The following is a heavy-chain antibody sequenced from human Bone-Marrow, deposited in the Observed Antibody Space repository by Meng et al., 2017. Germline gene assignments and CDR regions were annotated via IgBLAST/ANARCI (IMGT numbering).Heavy chain of an antibody. CDR2: INPKSGDT. CDR3: ARDENISLGKLFGDY. Sequence: ASVKVSCKASGYTFPDYWLHWVRRAPGQGLEWMGRINPKSGDTHYAQRFQGRVTMTGDTSISTAYVELSGLRSDDTAVYYCARDENISLGKLFGDYWGQGTLVTVSS. V-gene: IGHV1-2*06. CDR1: GYTFPDYW. J-gene: IGHJ4*02. D-gene: IGHD2-21*01.